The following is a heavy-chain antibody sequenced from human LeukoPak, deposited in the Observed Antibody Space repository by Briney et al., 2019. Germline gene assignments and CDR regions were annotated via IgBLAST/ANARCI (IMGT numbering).Heavy chain of an antibody. V-gene: IGHV3-53*05. J-gene: IGHJ4*02. CDR3: AKDQDIVVVTWCFDY. D-gene: IGHD2-21*02. Sequence: GGSLRLSCAASGFTVSSTYMTWVRQAPGKGLEWVSVIYSGGSTYYADSVKGRFTISRDDSEDTLHLQMNSLRAEDTAVYYCAKDQDIVVVTWCFDYWGQGTLVTVSS. CDR2: IYSGGST. CDR1: GFTVSSTY.